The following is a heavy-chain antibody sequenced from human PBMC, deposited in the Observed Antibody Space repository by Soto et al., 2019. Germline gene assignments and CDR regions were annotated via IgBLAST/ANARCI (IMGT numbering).Heavy chain of an antibody. Sequence: KVSCKNSGVACTGIGFMCVRQEPIQGCEWMGWISGYKGNTNYSQKFQGRVTMTTGTSTSTAYMELRSLSSDDTAIYYCARFSITIFGVVIPPSFDYWGQGT. CDR3: ARFSITIFGVVIPPSFDY. CDR1: GVACTGIG. CDR2: ISGYKGNT. D-gene: IGHD3-3*01. J-gene: IGHJ4*02. V-gene: IGHV1-18*01.